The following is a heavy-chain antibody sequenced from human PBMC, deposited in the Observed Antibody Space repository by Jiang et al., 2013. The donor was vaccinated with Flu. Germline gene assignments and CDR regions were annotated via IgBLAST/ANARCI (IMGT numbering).Heavy chain of an antibody. V-gene: IGHV1-46*01. J-gene: IGHJ5*02. CDR2: INPNGGGT. CDR3: ARDTSAADSVWWFDP. CDR1: GYAFTSHY. Sequence: GAEVKKPGASVKVSCKASGYAFTSHYMYWVRQAPGQGLEWMAIINPNGGGTNFAQNFQGRVTLTRDTSTNTVYMELSSLRSEDTAVYYCARDTSAADSVWWFDPWGQGTLVTVSS. D-gene: IGHD3-16*01.